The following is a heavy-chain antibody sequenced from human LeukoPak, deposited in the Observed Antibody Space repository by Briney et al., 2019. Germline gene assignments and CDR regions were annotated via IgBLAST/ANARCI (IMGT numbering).Heavy chain of an antibody. CDR3: ARDRGLDIAAAGKFRHYYYYMDI. J-gene: IGHJ6*03. V-gene: IGHV1-2*02. D-gene: IGHD6-13*01. CDR1: GYTFTGYY. Sequence: ASVKVSCKASGYTFTGYYMHWVRQAPGQGLEWMGWINPNSGGTNYAQKFQGRVTMTRDTSISTAYMELSRLRSDDTAVYYCARDRGLDIAAAGKFRHYYYYMDIWGKGTTVTISS. CDR2: INPNSGGT.